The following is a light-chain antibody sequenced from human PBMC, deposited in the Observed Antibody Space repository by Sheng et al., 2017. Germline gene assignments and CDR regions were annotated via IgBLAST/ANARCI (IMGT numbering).Light chain of an antibody. Sequence: DIQLTQSPSFLSASVGDGVTITCRASQGISSSLAWYQQQPGKAPKLLIFRASTLQSGVPSRFSGSGSGTEFTLTISSLQHEDFATYYCQQFNSYPFTFGPGTTVDIK. CDR3: QQFNSYPFT. CDR2: RAS. V-gene: IGKV1-9*01. CDR1: QGISSS. J-gene: IGKJ3*01.